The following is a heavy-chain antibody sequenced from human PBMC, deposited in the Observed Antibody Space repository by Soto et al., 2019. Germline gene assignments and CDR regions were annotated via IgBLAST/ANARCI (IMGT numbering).Heavy chain of an antibody. CDR2: INHSGST. V-gene: IGHV4-34*01. D-gene: IGHD1-26*01. J-gene: IGHJ6*02. CDR1: GGSFSGYD. Sequence: PSETLSLTCAVYGGSFSGYDWTWIRQPPGTGLEWIGEINHSGSTNYNPSLKSRVTISVDKSKNQFSLRLTSVTAADTAVYYCARVSGSYYYGMDVWGQGTTVTVSS. CDR3: ARVSGSYYYGMDV.